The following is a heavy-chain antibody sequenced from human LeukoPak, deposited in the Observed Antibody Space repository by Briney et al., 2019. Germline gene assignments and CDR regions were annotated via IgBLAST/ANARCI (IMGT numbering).Heavy chain of an antibody. CDR2: IYYSGST. CDR3: ARSRIFGVVINYYYYYMDV. V-gene: IGHV4-39*07. J-gene: IGHJ6*03. D-gene: IGHD3-3*02. CDR1: GGSISSSSYY. Sequence: SETLSLTCTVSGGSISSSSYYWGWIRQPPGKGLEWIGSIYYSGSTYYNPSLKSRVTISVDTSKNQFSLKLSSVTAADTAVYYCARSRIFGVVINYYYYYMDVWGKGTTVTVSS.